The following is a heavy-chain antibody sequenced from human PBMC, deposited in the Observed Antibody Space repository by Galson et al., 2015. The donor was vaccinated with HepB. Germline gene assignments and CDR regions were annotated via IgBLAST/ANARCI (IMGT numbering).Heavy chain of an antibody. Sequence: SLRLSCAASGFTFGGFAMAWGRQAPGKGLDWVPTVHGGCGAPSHAALVKGGVPGSRGNSKNPRRLQMNSLRDEDTAIYYCAKGAGHPLENWFFDVWGRGALVTVSS. CDR3: AKGAGHPLENWFFDV. CDR1: GFTFGGFA. V-gene: IGHV3-23*01. J-gene: IGHJ2*01. CDR2: VHGGCGAP.